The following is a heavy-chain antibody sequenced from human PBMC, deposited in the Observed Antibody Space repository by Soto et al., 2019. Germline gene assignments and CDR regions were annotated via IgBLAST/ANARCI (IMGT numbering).Heavy chain of an antibody. J-gene: IGHJ4*02. Sequence: RRLSCAASGFTFSSYGMHWVRQAPGKGLEWVAVISYDGSNKYYADSVKGRFTISRDNSKNTLYLQMNSLRAEDTAVYYCAKAPLGIAVAGFDYWGQGTLVTVSS. V-gene: IGHV3-30*18. CDR1: GFTFSSYG. CDR2: ISYDGSNK. CDR3: AKAPLGIAVAGFDY. D-gene: IGHD6-19*01.